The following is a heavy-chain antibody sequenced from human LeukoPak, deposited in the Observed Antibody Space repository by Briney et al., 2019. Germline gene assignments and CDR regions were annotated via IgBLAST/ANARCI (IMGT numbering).Heavy chain of an antibody. V-gene: IGHV3-23*01. CDR3: AKEGPYCSGGSCYSVSDY. J-gene: IGHJ4*02. CDR1: GFTFSSYA. D-gene: IGHD2-15*01. Sequence: GGSLRLSCAASGFTFSSYAMSWVRQAPGKGLEWVSAISGSGGSTYYADSVKGRFTISRDNSKNTLYLQMNSLRAEDPAVYYCAKEGPYCSGGSCYSVSDYWGQGTLVTVSS. CDR2: ISGSGGST.